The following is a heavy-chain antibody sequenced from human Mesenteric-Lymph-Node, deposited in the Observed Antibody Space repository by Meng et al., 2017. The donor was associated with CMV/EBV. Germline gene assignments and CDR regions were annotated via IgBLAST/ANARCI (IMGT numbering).Heavy chain of an antibody. CDR1: GYTFTRYA. Sequence: KASGYTFTRYAMHWVRQAPGQRLEWMGWINAGNGKAKYSQKFQGRVTITRDTSATTAYMELSSLRSDDTAVYYCARDCPSTSCYDYWGQGTLVTVSS. V-gene: IGHV1-3*01. CDR3: ARDCPSTSCYDY. J-gene: IGHJ4*02. CDR2: INAGNGKA. D-gene: IGHD2-2*01.